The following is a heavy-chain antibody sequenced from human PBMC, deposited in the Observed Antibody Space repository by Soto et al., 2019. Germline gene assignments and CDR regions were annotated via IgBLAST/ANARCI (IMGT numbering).Heavy chain of an antibody. CDR3: ARVNGDSYPALAL. Sequence: EEQLLESGGGLEQPGGSLRLSCAASGFTFSSYAMSWVRQAPGKGLEWVSTIISSGGTTYYADSARGRFTISRDNSKNKLYLQMNSLRAEDTAAYYCARVNGDSYPALALGGQGPMVPVSS. D-gene: IGHD4-17*01. CDR1: GFTFSSYA. CDR2: IISSGGTT. J-gene: IGHJ3*01. V-gene: IGHV3-23*01.